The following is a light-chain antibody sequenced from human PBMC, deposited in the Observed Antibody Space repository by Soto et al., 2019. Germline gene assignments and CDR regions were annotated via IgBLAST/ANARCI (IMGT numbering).Light chain of an antibody. V-gene: IGKV3-15*01. CDR3: QQYSNWPPCT. J-gene: IGKJ1*01. Sequence: IVMTQSPATLSVSPGDTATLSCRASQSLGGNLAWYQQKPGQAPRLLIFRASSRATGVPARFSASGSGTEFTLTISGLXSEDFAVYYCQQYSNWPPCTFGPGTKVDIK. CDR2: RAS. CDR1: QSLGGN.